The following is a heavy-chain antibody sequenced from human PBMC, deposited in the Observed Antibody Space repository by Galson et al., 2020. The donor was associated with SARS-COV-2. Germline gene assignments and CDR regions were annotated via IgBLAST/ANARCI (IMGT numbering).Heavy chain of an antibody. J-gene: IGHJ4*01. V-gene: IGHV4-38-2*02. D-gene: IGHD3-10*01. CDR3: ARGVGSASGSIPNVYYFNY. Sequence: SETLSLTCTVSGYSISIGFYWGWIRQPPGKALEWIGTLHHSGSTYYSPSLKSRVSISLDESKNQFSLKMISVTAADTAVYFCARGVGSASGSIPNVYYFNYWGHGTRVTASS. CDR2: LHHSGST. CDR1: GYSISIGFY.